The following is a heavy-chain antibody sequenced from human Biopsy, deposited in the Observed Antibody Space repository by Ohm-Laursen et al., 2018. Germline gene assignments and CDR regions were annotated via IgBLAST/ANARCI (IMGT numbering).Heavy chain of an antibody. D-gene: IGHD1-26*01. CDR1: GASISAYY. CDR2: IYYTGST. J-gene: IGHJ2*01. Sequence: SDTLSLTWIVSGASISAYYWSWIRQPPGKGLEWIGYIYYTGSTNYNPSLKSRVTISVDTSMNHLSLRLTSVTAADTAVYYCARHAPSYSGSYWRYFDLWGRGTLVTVSS. V-gene: IGHV4-59*08. CDR3: ARHAPSYSGSYWRYFDL.